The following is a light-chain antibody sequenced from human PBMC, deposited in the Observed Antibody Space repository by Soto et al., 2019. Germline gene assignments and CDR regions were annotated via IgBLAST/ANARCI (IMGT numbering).Light chain of an antibody. J-gene: IGKJ1*01. Sequence: DIQMTQSPSTLSASVGDRVTITCRASQRVSSWLAWYQQNPGKAPKLLIYKASSLESGVPSRFSGSGSGTEFTLTISSVQPDDFATDYCQQYDSYSWTFGQGTKVEIK. CDR3: QQYDSYSWT. CDR1: QRVSSW. CDR2: KAS. V-gene: IGKV1-5*03.